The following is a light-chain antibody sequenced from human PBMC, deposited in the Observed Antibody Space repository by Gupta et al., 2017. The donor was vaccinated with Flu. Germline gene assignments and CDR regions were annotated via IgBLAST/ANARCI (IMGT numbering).Light chain of an antibody. CDR2: DAS. CDR3: QQRYDSWT. V-gene: IGKV3-11*01. CDR1: QYVRSD. J-gene: IGKJ1*01. Sequence: VLTQSPATLSLSPGDRATLSCRASQYVRSDLAWYQQKPGQAPRLIIFDASHRAAGIPARFSGSGSGTLFTLTINSLEPEDFAVDYCQQRYDSWTFGQGTTVEIK.